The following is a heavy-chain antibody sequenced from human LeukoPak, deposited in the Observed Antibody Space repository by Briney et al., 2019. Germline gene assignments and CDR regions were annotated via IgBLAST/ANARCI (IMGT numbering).Heavy chain of an antibody. J-gene: IGHJ4*02. D-gene: IGHD5-24*01. Sequence: ASVKVSCKASGYTFTSYGISWVRQAPGQGLEWMGWISAYNGNTDYAQKLQGRVTMTTDTSTSTAYMELRSLRSEDTAVYYCASRDDQQGDYWGQGTLVTVSS. CDR2: ISAYNGNT. CDR1: GYTFTSYG. CDR3: ASRDDQQGDY. V-gene: IGHV1-18*01.